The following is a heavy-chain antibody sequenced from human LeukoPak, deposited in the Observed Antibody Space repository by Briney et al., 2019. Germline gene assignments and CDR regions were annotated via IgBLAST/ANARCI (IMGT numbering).Heavy chain of an antibody. CDR1: GFTFSSYW. J-gene: IGHJ5*02. Sequence: PGGSLRLSCAASGFTFSSYWMHWVRQAPGKGLVWVSRINSDGSSTSYADSVKGRFTISRDNAKNTLYLQMNSLRAEDTAVYYCARDIVKWETSDWFDPWGQGTLVTVSS. V-gene: IGHV3-74*01. CDR3: ARDIVKWETSDWFDP. D-gene: IGHD1-26*01. CDR2: INSDGSST.